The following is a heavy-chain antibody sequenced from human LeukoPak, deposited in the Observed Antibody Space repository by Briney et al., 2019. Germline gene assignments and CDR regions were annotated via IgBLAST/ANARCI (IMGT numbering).Heavy chain of an antibody. CDR2: IIPIFGTA. D-gene: IGHD3-3*01. J-gene: IGHJ6*02. CDR3: ARANLWSGYSTINFYYYYYGMDV. Sequence: GGSLRLSCAASGCTFSSYAISWVRKAPGQGLEWMGGIIPIFGTANYAQKFQGRVTITADESTSTAYMELSSLRSEDTAVYYCARANLWSGYSTINFYYYYYGMDVWGQGTTVTVSS. V-gene: IGHV1-69*01. CDR1: GCTFSSYA.